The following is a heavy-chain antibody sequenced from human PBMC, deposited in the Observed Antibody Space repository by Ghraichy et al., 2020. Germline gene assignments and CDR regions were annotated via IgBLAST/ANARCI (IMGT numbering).Heavy chain of an antibody. J-gene: IGHJ4*02. CDR1: GGSFSRYT. V-gene: IGHV1-69*10. D-gene: IGHD5-24*01. CDR3: ARDLTGYNVFDY. CDR2: IIPLLGSP. Sequence: SVKVSCKASGGSFSRYTISWVRQAPGQGLEWVGGIIPLLGSPHYAQNFQGRVMITADKSTSTAYMELNSLRSEDTAMYYCARDLTGYNVFDYWGQGTLVTVSS.